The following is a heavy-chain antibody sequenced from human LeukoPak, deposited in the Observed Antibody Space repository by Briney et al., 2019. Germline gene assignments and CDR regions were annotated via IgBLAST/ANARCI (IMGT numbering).Heavy chain of an antibody. CDR2: IYYSGST. D-gene: IGHD3-10*01. V-gene: IGHV4-59*01. CDR3: ARGITMVRGVIINNWFDP. Sequence: KPSEALSLTCTVSGGSISSYYWSWIRQPPGKGLEWIGYIYYSGSTNYNPSLKSRDTISLDTSQNQFSLKLSSVTAADTAVYYCARGITMVRGVIINNWFDPWGQGTLVTVSS. CDR1: GGSISSYY. J-gene: IGHJ5*02.